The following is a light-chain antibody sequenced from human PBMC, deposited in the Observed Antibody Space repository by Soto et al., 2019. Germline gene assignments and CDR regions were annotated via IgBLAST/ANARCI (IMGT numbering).Light chain of an antibody. CDR2: DVS. CDR1: SSDIGDSNY. CDR3: SSFRSRSTSYV. Sequence: QSVLSQPASVSGSPGQSITISCTGTSSDIGDSNYVSWYQQHPGKAPKLVIYDVSNRPSGVSNRFSGSKSANTASLTISGLLAEDETDYYCSSFRSRSTSYVFGTGTTVTLL. V-gene: IGLV2-14*03. J-gene: IGLJ1*01.